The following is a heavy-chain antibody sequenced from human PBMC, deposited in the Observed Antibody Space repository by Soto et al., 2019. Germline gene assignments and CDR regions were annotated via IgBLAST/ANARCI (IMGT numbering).Heavy chain of an antibody. J-gene: IGHJ4*02. CDR3: ARDRGYSNYDPYFDY. Sequence: GGSLRLSCAASGFTVSSNYMSWVRQAPGKGLEWVSVIYSGGSTYYADSVKGRFTISRDNSKNTLYLQMNSLRAEDTAVYYCARDRGYSNYDPYFDYWGQGTLVTVSS. D-gene: IGHD4-4*01. V-gene: IGHV3-53*01. CDR1: GFTVSSNY. CDR2: IYSGGST.